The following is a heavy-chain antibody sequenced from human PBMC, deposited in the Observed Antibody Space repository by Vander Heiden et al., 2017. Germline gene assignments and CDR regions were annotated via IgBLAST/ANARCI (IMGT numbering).Heavy chain of an antibody. D-gene: IGHD3-22*01. J-gene: IGHJ4*02. Sequence: VQLVQSGAEVKKPGESLQISCKGSGYSFTTYLIGRVRQMPGKGMEWMGIMYPGDSDTRYSPSFQGQVTISADKSISTAYLQWSSLKASDTAMYYCARRRTYSYDSSGYSYYFDYWGQGTLVTVSS. CDR2: MYPGDSDT. V-gene: IGHV5-51*01. CDR3: ARRRTYSYDSSGYSYYFDY. CDR1: GYSFTTYL.